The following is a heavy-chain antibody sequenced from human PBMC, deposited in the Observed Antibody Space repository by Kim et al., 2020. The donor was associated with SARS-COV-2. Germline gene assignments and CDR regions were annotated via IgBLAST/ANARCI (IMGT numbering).Heavy chain of an antibody. Sequence: QGRVTITADESTSTAYMELSSLRSEDTAVYYCARVYYYGSGSYYKGRFDPWGQGTLVTVSS. V-gene: IGHV1-69*01. D-gene: IGHD3-10*01. J-gene: IGHJ5*02. CDR3: ARVYYYGSGSYYKGRFDP.